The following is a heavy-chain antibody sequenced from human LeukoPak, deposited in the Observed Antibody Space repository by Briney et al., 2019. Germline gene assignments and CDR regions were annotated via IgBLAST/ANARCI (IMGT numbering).Heavy chain of an antibody. J-gene: IGHJ4*02. CDR3: ARDPGLFYFDY. CDR1: GFTFSSYA. D-gene: IGHD3/OR15-3a*01. CDR2: ISYDGSNK. V-gene: IGHV3-30*04. Sequence: PGRSLRLSCAASGFTFSSYAMHWVRQAPGKGLEWVAVISYDGSNKYYADSVKGRFTISRDNSKNTLYLQMNSLGAEDTAVYYCARDPGLFYFDYWGQGTLVTVSS.